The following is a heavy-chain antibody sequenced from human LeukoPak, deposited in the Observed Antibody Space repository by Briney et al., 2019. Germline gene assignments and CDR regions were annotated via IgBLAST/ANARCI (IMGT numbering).Heavy chain of an antibody. J-gene: IGHJ4*02. D-gene: IGHD3-10*01. CDR2: INPSGGST. Sequence: PAASVKVSCKASGYTFTSYYMHWVRQAPGQGLEWMGIINPSGGSTSYAQKFQGRVTMTRDTSTSTVYMELSSLRSEDTAVYYCARERSKYGSGSYFPDYWDQGTLVTVSS. V-gene: IGHV1-46*03. CDR1: GYTFTSYY. CDR3: ARERSKYGSGSYFPDY.